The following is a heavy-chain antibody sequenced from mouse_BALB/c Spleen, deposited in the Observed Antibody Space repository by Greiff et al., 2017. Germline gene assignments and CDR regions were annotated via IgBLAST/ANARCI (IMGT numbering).Heavy chain of an antibody. V-gene: IGHV1-7*01. D-gene: IGHD2-2*01. Sequence: VQLQQSGAELVKPGASVKMSCKASGYTFTSYWMHWVKQRPGQGLEWIGYINPSTGYTEYNQKFKDKATLTADKSSSTAYMQLSSLTSEDSAVYYCAGFGYDGAYWGQGTLVTVSA. CDR3: AGFGYDGAY. CDR1: GYTFTSYW. CDR2: INPSTGYT. J-gene: IGHJ3*01.